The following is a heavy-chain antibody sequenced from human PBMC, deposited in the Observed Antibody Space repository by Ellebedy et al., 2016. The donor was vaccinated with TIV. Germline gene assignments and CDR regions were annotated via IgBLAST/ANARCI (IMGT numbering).Heavy chain of an antibody. CDR2: INHSGST. CDR3: ARHLITMVYGMDV. J-gene: IGHJ6*02. Sequence: MPSETLSLTCAVYGGSFSGYYWSWLRQPPGKGLEWIGEINHSGSTNYNPSLKSRVIISVDTSKNQFSLKLSSVTAADTAVYYCARHLITMVYGMDVWGQGTTVTVSS. CDR1: GGSFSGYY. V-gene: IGHV4-34*01. D-gene: IGHD3-10*01.